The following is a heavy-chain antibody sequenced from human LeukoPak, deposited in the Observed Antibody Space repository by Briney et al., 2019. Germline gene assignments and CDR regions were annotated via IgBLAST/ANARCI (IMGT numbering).Heavy chain of an antibody. CDR2: ISSSSSYI. Sequence: GSLRLSCAASGFTFSSYSMNWVRQAPGKGLEWVSSISSSSSYIYYADSVKGRFTIPRDNAKNSLYLQMNSLRAEDTAVYYCARAIADTAMAPDYWGQGTLVTVSS. V-gene: IGHV3-21*01. J-gene: IGHJ4*02. D-gene: IGHD5-18*01. CDR3: ARAIADTAMAPDY. CDR1: GFTFSSYS.